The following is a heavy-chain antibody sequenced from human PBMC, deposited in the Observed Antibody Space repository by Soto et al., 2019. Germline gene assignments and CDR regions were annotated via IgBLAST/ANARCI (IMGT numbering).Heavy chain of an antibody. D-gene: IGHD2-2*01. CDR3: ARDSEYCSSTSCYAHVPEGWFDP. CDR1: GGSISSGGYY. CDR2: IYYSGST. V-gene: IGHV4-31*03. Sequence: SETLSLTCTVSGGSISSGGYYWSWIRQHPGKGLEWIGYIYYSGSTYYNPSLKSRVTISVDTSKNQFSLKLSSVTAADTAVYYCARDSEYCSSTSCYAHVPEGWFDPWGQGTLVTVSS. J-gene: IGHJ5*02.